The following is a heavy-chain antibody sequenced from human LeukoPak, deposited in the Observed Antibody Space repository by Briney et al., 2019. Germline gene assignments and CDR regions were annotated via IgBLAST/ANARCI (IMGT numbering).Heavy chain of an antibody. V-gene: IGHV3-21*01. CDR2: ISSNSIYI. Sequence: KAGGSLRLSXAATGFTVSRNFMNWVRQAPGKGLEWVSSISSNSIYIYYADSVKGRFTISRDNAKNSLYLQMNSLRAEDTAVYYCARDRSNVDYWGQGTLVTVSS. CDR3: ARDRSNVDY. J-gene: IGHJ4*02. CDR1: GFTVSRNF.